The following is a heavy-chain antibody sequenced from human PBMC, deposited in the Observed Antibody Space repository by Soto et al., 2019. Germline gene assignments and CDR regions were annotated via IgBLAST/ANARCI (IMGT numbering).Heavy chain of an antibody. V-gene: IGHV3-23*01. J-gene: IGHJ4*02. Sequence: EVQLLESGGGLVQPGGSLRLSCAASGFTFSSYAMSWVRQAPGKGLEWVSAISGSGGSTYYADSVKGRFTISRDNSKNTLYLQMKSLRAEDTAVYYCAKPMYSSSWFFSFDYWGQGTLVTVSS. CDR3: AKPMYSSSWFFSFDY. CDR1: GFTFSSYA. D-gene: IGHD6-13*01. CDR2: ISGSGGST.